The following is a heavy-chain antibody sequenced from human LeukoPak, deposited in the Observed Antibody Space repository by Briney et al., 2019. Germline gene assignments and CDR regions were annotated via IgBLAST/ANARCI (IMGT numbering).Heavy chain of an antibody. D-gene: IGHD1-26*01. V-gene: IGHV1-2*02. J-gene: IGHJ4*02. Sequence: GASVKVSCKASGYTLTGYYMHWVRPAPGQGLEWIGWINPNSGGTNYAQKFQGRVTMTRDTSISTAYMELSRLRSDDTAVYYCARDSGRYSFVDYWGQGTLVTVSS. CDR2: INPNSGGT. CDR1: GYTLTGYY. CDR3: ARDSGRYSFVDY.